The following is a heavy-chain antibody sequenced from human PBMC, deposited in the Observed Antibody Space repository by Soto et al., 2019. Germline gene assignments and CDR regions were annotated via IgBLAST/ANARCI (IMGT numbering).Heavy chain of an antibody. J-gene: IGHJ6*02. CDR1: GFAFSTYG. Sequence: GGSLRLSCAATGFAFSTYGMHWVRQAPGKGREWVAAISYDGNEKYYADSLQGRFTISRDNSKNALYLQVNSLRGEETAVSYCPKEKSRRGTTHMYDMDLWSQGTTVTVSS. V-gene: IGHV3-30*18. D-gene: IGHD1-1*01. CDR2: ISYDGNEK. CDR3: PKEKSRRGTTHMYDMDL.